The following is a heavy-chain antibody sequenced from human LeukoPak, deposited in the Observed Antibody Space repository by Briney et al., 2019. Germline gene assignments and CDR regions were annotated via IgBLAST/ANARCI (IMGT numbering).Heavy chain of an antibody. J-gene: IGHJ4*02. D-gene: IGHD3-22*01. CDR1: GGSFSGYY. Sequence: SETLSLTCAVYGGSFSGYYWSWIRQPPGKGLEWVGEINHSGSTNYNPSLKSRVTISVDTSKNQFSLKLSSVTAADTAVYYCTRPYYYDSSGSPDYWGQGTLVTVSS. CDR2: INHSGST. CDR3: TRPYYYDSSGSPDY. V-gene: IGHV4-34*01.